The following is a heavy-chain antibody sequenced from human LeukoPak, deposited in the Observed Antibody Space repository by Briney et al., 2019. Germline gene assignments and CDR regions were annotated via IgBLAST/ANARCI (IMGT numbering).Heavy chain of an antibody. J-gene: IGHJ4*02. Sequence: QTGGSLRLSCAASGFTFSSNSMNWVRQAPGKGLEWISYISGSGSNINYADSVKGRFTISRDNAKNSLYLQMNSLRDEDTAVYYCARDVWYHDYWGQGTLVTVSS. V-gene: IGHV3-48*02. CDR3: ARDVWYHDY. D-gene: IGHD2-15*01. CDR1: GFTFSSNS. CDR2: ISGSGSNI.